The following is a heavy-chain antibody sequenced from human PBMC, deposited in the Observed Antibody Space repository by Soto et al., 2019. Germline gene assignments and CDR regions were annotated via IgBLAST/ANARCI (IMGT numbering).Heavy chain of an antibody. D-gene: IGHD3-22*01. V-gene: IGHV3-74*01. Sequence: EVQLVESGGGLVQPGGSLRLSCAASGFTFSSYWMHWVRQAPGKGLVWVSRINSDGSSTSYADSVKGRFTISRDNAKNTRYLQMNSLRAEDTAVYYCARVPAPTYYYDSSTQPDDAFDIWGQGTMVTVSS. CDR3: ARVPAPTYYYDSSTQPDDAFDI. J-gene: IGHJ3*02. CDR1: GFTFSSYW. CDR2: INSDGSST.